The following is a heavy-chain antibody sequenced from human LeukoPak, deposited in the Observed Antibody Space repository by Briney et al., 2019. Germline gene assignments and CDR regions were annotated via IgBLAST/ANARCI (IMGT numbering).Heavy chain of an antibody. V-gene: IGHV7-4-1*02. Sequence: ASVKVSCEASRYTFTSYAMNWVRQAPGQGLEWMGWINTNTGNPTYAQGFTGRFVLSLDTSVSTAYLQISSLKAEDTAVYYCAREVAPGGFDYWGQGTLVTVSS. CDR3: AREVAPGGFDY. J-gene: IGHJ4*02. CDR2: INTNTGNP. CDR1: RYTFTSYA. D-gene: IGHD4-23*01.